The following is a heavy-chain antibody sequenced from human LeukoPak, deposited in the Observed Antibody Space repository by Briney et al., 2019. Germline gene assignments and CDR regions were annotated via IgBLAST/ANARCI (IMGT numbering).Heavy chain of an antibody. CDR2: IIPILGIA. J-gene: IGHJ5*02. D-gene: IGHD3-10*01. CDR3: ARDPTAYYYGSGRTRDWFDP. CDR1: GGTFSSYA. Sequence: GSSVKVSCKASGGTFSSYANSWVRQAPGQGLEWMGRIIPILGIANYAQKFQRRVTITADKSTSTAYMELSSLRSEDTAVYYCARDPTAYYYGSGRTRDWFDPWGQGTLVTVSS. V-gene: IGHV1-69*04.